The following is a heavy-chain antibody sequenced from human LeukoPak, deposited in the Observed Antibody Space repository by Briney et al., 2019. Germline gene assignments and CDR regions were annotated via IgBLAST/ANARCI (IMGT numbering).Heavy chain of an antibody. CDR2: ISYDGSNK. CDR1: GFTFSSYG. J-gene: IGHJ4*02. Sequence: RSLRLSCAASGFTFSSYGMRWVRQAPGKGLGWVAVISYDGSNKYYADSVKGRFTISRDNSKNTLYLQMNSLRAEDTAVYYCAKDREYYDFWSGYYAPSGYRGQGTLVTVSS. V-gene: IGHV3-30*18. CDR3: AKDREYYDFWSGYYAPSGY. D-gene: IGHD3-3*01.